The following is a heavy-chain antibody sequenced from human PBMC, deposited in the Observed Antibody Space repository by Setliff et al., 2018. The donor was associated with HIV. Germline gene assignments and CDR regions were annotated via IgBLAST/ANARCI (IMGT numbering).Heavy chain of an antibody. V-gene: IGHV3-30-3*01. Sequence: LRLSCAASGFTFSNYAMHWVRQAPGKGLEWVAVISYDGSNKYYADSVKGRFTISRDNSKNTLYLQMNSLRVEDTAVYYCARAGGPGYLDYWGQGTLVTVSS. J-gene: IGHJ4*02. CDR3: ARAGGPGYLDY. CDR2: ISYDGSNK. CDR1: GFTFSNYA. D-gene: IGHD3-10*01.